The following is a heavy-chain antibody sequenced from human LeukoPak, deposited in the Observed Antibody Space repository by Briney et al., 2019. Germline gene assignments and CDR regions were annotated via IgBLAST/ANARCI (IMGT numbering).Heavy chain of an antibody. CDR1: AGLVTNSY. CDR3: ARDFAGFGGGIDY. J-gene: IGHJ4*02. CDR2: VHHSGST. V-gene: IGHV4-59*02. Sequence: SESLSLTCAVSAGLVTNSYWSWIRQPPGKGLEWIGYVHHSGSTIYNPSLKSRTIISKDTSKNVFSLKVNSVTAADTAVYYCARDFAGFGGGIDYWGQGTLVTVSP. D-gene: IGHD2-15*01.